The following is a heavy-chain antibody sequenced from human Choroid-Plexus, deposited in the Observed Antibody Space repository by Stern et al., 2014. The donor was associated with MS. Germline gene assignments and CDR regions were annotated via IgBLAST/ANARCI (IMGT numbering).Heavy chain of an antibody. V-gene: IGHV3-30*18. Sequence: VQLVESGGGVVQPGRPLRLSCVASGFTFGSCAMHWVRQAPGKGLEWVAGVSYDGSNKYYADYVKGRFTISRDNSQNTLYIQMSSLRPEDTAVYYCAKDRQYLTYFFDHWGQGSLVTVSS. CDR1: GFTFGSCA. J-gene: IGHJ5*02. D-gene: IGHD2/OR15-2a*01. CDR2: VSYDGSNK. CDR3: AKDRQYLTYFFDH.